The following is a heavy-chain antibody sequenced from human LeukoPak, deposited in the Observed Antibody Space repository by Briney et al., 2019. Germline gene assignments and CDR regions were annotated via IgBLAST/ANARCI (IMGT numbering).Heavy chain of an antibody. J-gene: IGHJ3*02. D-gene: IGHD6-19*01. V-gene: IGHV4-30-2*01. CDR3: AYSSGWYLGDAFDI. Sequence: SQTLSLTCAVSGGSISSGGYSWSWIRQPPGKGLEWIGYIYHSGSTYYNPSLKSRVTISVDRSKNQFSLKLSSVTAADTAVYYRAYSSGWYLGDAFDIWGQGTMVTVSS. CDR1: GGSISSGGYS. CDR2: IYHSGST.